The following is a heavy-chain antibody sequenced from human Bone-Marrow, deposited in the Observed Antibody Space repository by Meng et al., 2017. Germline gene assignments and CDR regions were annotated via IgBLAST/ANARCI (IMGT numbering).Heavy chain of an antibody. CDR3: AKDRYSNHHSWFDP. Sequence: GESLKISCAASGFTFSDHYMDWVRQAPGKGLEWVGRIRNKANSYTTDYAASVKGRFTISRDDLKNSVYLQMNSLRTEDTAVYYCAKDRYSNHHSWFDPWGQGTLVTVSS. CDR1: GFTFSDHY. CDR2: IRNKANSYTT. J-gene: IGHJ5*02. V-gene: IGHV3-72*01. D-gene: IGHD6-13*01.